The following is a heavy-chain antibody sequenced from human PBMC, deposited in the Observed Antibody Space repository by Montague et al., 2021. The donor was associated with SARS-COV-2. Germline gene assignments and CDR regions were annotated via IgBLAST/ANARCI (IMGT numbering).Heavy chain of an antibody. CDR1: GFTYSDYA. J-gene: IGHJ4*02. Sequence: SLRLSCAASGFTYSDYAMTWVRQTPGKGLEWVSTISGRGDTTYYADSVKGRFTISRANSRDTLYLEMNSLRADDAAVYYCAKARGGTYNYFDYWGQGTLVTVSS. V-gene: IGHV3-23*01. D-gene: IGHD1-26*01. CDR3: AKARGGTYNYFDY. CDR2: ISGRGDTT.